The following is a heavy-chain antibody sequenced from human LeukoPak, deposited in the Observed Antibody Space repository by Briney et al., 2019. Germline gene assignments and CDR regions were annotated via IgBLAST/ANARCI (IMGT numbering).Heavy chain of an antibody. CDR3: ARAYYYYYYMDV. Sequence: SETLSLTCTVSGGSISSSSYYWGWIRQPPGKGLEWIGSIYYSGSTYYSPSLKSRVTISVDTSKNQFSLKLSSVTAADTAVYYCARAYYYYYYMDVWGKGTTVTVSS. V-gene: IGHV4-39*07. CDR2: IYYSGST. J-gene: IGHJ6*03. CDR1: GGSISSSSYY.